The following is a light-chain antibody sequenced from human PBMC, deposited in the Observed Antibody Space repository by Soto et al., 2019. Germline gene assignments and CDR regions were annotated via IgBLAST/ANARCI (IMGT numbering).Light chain of an antibody. CDR2: DAS. V-gene: IGKV3-11*01. Sequence: EIVLTQSPANLSLSPGERATLSCRASQSVSSYLAWYQQKPGQAPRLLTYDASNRATGIPARFSGSGSGTDFTLTISILEPEDFAVYYRQQRSNWPTFGQGTKVEIK. CDR1: QSVSSY. CDR3: QQRSNWPT. J-gene: IGKJ1*01.